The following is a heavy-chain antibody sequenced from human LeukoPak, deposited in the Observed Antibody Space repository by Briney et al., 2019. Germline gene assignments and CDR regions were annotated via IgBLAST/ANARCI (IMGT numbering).Heavy chain of an antibody. CDR1: GYTFTSYG. CDR3: ARVLSDDFWSGLLHYYYYYGMDV. Sequence: ASVKVSCKASGYTFTSYGISWVRQAPGQGLEWMGWISAYNGNTNYAQKLQGRVTMTTDTSTSTAYMELRSLRSDDTAVYYCARVLSDDFWSGLLHYYYYYGMDVWGQGTTVTVSS. J-gene: IGHJ6*02. D-gene: IGHD3-3*01. V-gene: IGHV1-18*01. CDR2: ISAYNGNT.